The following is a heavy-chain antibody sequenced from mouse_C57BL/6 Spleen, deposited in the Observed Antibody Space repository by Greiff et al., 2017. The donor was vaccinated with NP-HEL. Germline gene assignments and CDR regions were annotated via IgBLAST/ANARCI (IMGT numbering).Heavy chain of an antibody. Sequence: EVKLMESGGDLVKPGGSLKLSCAASGFTFSSYGMSWVRQTPDKRLEWVATISSGGSYTYYLDSVKGRFTISRDNAKNTLYLQMSSLKSEDTAMYYCARHYGNAMDYWGQGTSVTVSS. J-gene: IGHJ4*01. CDR2: ISSGGSYT. CDR1: GFTFSSYG. D-gene: IGHD2-1*01. CDR3: ARHYGNAMDY. V-gene: IGHV5-6*01.